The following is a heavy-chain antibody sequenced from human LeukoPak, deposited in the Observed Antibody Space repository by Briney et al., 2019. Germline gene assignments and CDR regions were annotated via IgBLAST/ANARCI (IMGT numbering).Heavy chain of an antibody. Sequence: GGSLRLSCAASGFTFSSYWMTWVRQAPGKGLEWVANINEDGSEKHYVGSVKGRFTVSRDNAENSLYLQMNSLGAEDTAVYYCARDRGRRDDYWGQGTLVTVSS. CDR1: GFTFSSYW. V-gene: IGHV3-7*03. CDR2: INEDGSEK. CDR3: ARDRGRRDDY. J-gene: IGHJ4*02. D-gene: IGHD5-12*01.